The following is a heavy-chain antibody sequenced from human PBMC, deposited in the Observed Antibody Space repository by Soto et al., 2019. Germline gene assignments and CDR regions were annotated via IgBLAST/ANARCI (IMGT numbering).Heavy chain of an antibody. D-gene: IGHD1-26*01. CDR1: GGSFSGYY. CDR2: INHSGST. V-gene: IGHV4-34*01. CDR3: AREAYSGSCLSGWFDP. J-gene: IGHJ5*02. Sequence: QVQLQQWGAGLLKPSETLSLTCAVYGGSFSGYYWSWIRQPPGKGLEWIGEINHSGSTNYNPSLKSRVTISVDTSKNQFSLKLSSVTAADTAVYYCAREAYSGSCLSGWFDPWGQGTLVTVSS.